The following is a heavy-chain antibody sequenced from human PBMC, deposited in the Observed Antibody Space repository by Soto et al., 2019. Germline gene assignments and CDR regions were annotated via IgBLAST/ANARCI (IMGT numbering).Heavy chain of an antibody. CDR1: GFTFSSYG. D-gene: IGHD1-26*01. V-gene: IGHV3-30*18. Sequence: LRLSCAASGFTFSSYGMHWVRQAPGKGLEWVAVISYDGSNKYYADSVKGRFTISRDNSKNTLYLQMNSLRAEDTAVYYCAKDLDGGSYYYGPWFDPWGQGTLVTVSS. CDR3: AKDLDGGSYYYGPWFDP. J-gene: IGHJ5*02. CDR2: ISYDGSNK.